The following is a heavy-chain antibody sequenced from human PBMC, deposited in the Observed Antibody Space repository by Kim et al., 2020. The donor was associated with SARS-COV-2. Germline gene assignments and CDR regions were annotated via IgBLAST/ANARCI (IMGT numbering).Heavy chain of an antibody. Sequence: LSLTCAASGFSFGDYGMSWVRQAPGKGLEWVSAITWNSGKKGYADSVKGRFTISRDNARNSLYLQMDSLKVEDTAFYYCAKGPRNNVVGPAASFDPWGQGTLVTVSS. J-gene: IGHJ5*02. D-gene: IGHD2-2*01. V-gene: IGHV3-9*01. CDR2: ITWNSGKK. CDR1: GFSFGDYG. CDR3: AKGPRNNVVGPAASFDP.